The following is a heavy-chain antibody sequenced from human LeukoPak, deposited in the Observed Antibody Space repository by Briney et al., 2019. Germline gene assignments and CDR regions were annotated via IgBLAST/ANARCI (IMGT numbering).Heavy chain of an antibody. Sequence: SETLSLTCGVYGGSFRGYYWSWIRQPAGQGLEWIGEINHSGSTNYNPSLKSRVTISVDTSKNQFSLKLSSVTAADTALYYCARGEWRPRFDPWGQGTLVTVSS. CDR1: GGSFRGYY. D-gene: IGHD2-8*01. CDR3: ARGEWRPRFDP. J-gene: IGHJ5*02. CDR2: INHSGST. V-gene: IGHV4-34*01.